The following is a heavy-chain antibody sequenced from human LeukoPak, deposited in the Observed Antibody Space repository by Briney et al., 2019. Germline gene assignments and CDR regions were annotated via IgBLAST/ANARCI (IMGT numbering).Heavy chain of an antibody. CDR2: IYYSGST. CDR1: GGSISSGGYY. CDR3: ARKPGYCSNTSCYGYFDY. D-gene: IGHD2-2*01. J-gene: IGHJ4*02. V-gene: IGHV4-31*03. Sequence: PSETLSLTCTVSGGSISSGGYYWSWIRQHPGKGLEWIGYIYYSGSTYYNPSLKSRVTISVDTSKNQFSLKLSSVTAADTAVYLCARKPGYCSNTSCYGYFDYWGQGTLVTVSS.